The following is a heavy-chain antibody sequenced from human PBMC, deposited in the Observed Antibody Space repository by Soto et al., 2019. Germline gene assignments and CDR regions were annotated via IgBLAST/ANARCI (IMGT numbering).Heavy chain of an antibody. CDR2: INPNSGGT. D-gene: IGHD2-2*01. Sequence: ASVKVSCKASGYTFTGYYMHWVRQAPGQGLEWMGWINPNSGGTNYAQKFQGRVTMTRDTSISTAYMELSRLRSDDTAVYYCAKWGVPAASAYYYYYCGMDVWGQGTTVTVSS. CDR1: GYTFTGYY. CDR3: AKWGVPAASAYYYYYCGMDV. J-gene: IGHJ6*02. V-gene: IGHV1-2*02.